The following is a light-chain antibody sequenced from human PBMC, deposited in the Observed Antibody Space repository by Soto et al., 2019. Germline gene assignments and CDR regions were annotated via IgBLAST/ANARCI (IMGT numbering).Light chain of an antibody. Sequence: EIVLTQSPGTLSLSPGERATLSCRASQSVSSSYLAWYQQKPGQAPRLLIYGASIRATGIPDRFSGSGSGTDFTLTISRLEPEDFVVYYCQHYHYSPPWTFGQGTTVEVK. CDR1: QSVSSSY. CDR2: GAS. V-gene: IGKV3-20*01. CDR3: QHYHYSPPWT. J-gene: IGKJ1*01.